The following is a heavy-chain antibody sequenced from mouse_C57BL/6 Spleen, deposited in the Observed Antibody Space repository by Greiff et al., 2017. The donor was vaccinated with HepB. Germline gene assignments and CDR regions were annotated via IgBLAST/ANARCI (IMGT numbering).Heavy chain of an antibody. V-gene: IGHV3-6*01. J-gene: IGHJ2*01. CDR3: ARAEDGYLFDY. CDR2: ISYDGSN. D-gene: IGHD2-3*01. Sequence: EVKLMESGPGLVKPSQSLSLTCSVTGYSITSGYYWNWIRQFPGNKLEWMGYISYDGSNNYNPSLKNRISITRDTSKNQFFLKLNSVTTEDTATYYCARAEDGYLFDYWGQGTTLTVSS. CDR1: GYSITSGYY.